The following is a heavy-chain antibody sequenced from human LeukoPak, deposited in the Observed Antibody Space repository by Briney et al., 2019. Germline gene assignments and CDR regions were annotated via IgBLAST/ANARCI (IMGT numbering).Heavy chain of an antibody. CDR3: AKVSVWSGYYSGMDV. D-gene: IGHD3-3*01. CDR2: ISGSGGST. Sequence: RPGGSLRLSCAASGFTFSSYWMSWVRQAPGKGLEWVSAISGSGGSTYYADSVKGRFTISRDNSKNTLYLQMNSLRAEDTAVYYCAKVSVWSGYYSGMDVWGQGTTVTVSS. CDR1: GFTFSSYW. V-gene: IGHV3-23*01. J-gene: IGHJ6*02.